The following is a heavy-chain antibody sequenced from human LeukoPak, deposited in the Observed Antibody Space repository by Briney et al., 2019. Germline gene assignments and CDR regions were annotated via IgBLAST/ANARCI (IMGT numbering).Heavy chain of an antibody. CDR2: ISGSGGST. V-gene: IGHV3-23*01. CDR1: EFTFSSYA. CDR3: ARLISTSSSRFSDY. D-gene: IGHD6-6*01. J-gene: IGHJ4*02. Sequence: PGGSLRLSCAASEFTFSSYAMSWVRQAPGKGLEWVSAISGSGGSTYYADSVKGRFTISRDTSRNTLYLQMHSLRAEDTAVYYCARLISTSSSRFSDYWGQGTLVTVSS.